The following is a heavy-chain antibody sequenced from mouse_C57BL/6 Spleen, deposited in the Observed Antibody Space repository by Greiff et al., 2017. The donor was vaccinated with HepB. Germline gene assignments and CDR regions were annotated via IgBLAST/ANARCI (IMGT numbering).Heavy chain of an antibody. CDR2: ISSGSSTI. D-gene: IGHD1-1*01. V-gene: IGHV5-17*01. CDR3: ARPNYYGSSHFDD. Sequence: EVMLVESGGGLVKPGGSLKLSCAASGFTFSDYGMHWVRQAPEKGLEWVAYISSGSSTIYYADTVKGRFTISRDNAKNTLFLQMTSLRSEDTAMYYCARPNYYGSSHFDDWGQGTTLTVSS. CDR1: GFTFSDYG. J-gene: IGHJ2*01.